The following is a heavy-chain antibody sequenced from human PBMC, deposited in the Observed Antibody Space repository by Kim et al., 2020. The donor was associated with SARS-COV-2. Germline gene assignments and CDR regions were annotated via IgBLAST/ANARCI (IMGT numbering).Heavy chain of an antibody. CDR3: ARDCSSFSSGFDY. CDR2: IWYDGSNK. V-gene: IGHV3-33*01. Sequence: GGSLRLSCAASGFTFSSYGMHWVRQAPGKGLEWVAVIWYDGSNKYYADSVKGRFTISRDNSKNTLYLQMNSLRAEDTAVYYCARDCSSFSSGFDYWGQGTLVTVSS. J-gene: IGHJ4*02. CDR1: GFTFSSYG. D-gene: IGHD6-13*01.